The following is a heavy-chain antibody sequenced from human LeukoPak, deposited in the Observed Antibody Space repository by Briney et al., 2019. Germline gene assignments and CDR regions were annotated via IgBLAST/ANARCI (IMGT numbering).Heavy chain of an antibody. D-gene: IGHD3-22*01. J-gene: IGHJ4*02. Sequence: ETLSLTCTVSGDSISNYYWNWIRQPPGKGLEWVANIKQDGSEKHYVDSVKGRFTISRDNSKNTLYLQMNSLRAEDTAVYYCAKDDSSGYLYWGQGTLVTVSS. CDR1: GDSISNYY. CDR2: IKQDGSEK. CDR3: AKDDSSGYLY. V-gene: IGHV3-7*03.